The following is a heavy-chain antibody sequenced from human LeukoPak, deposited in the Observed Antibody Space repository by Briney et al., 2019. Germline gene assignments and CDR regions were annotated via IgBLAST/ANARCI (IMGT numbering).Heavy chain of an antibody. Sequence: ASVKVSCKASGYTFTSYFIHWVRQAPGEGLEWMGIINPTGGSTRYAQKFQGRVTMTRDTSTSTVYTELSSLRSDDTAVYYCARDGGYNPGRDAFDIWGQGTMVTVSS. CDR3: ARDGGYNPGRDAFDI. D-gene: IGHD5-18*01. CDR2: INPTGGST. J-gene: IGHJ3*02. V-gene: IGHV1-46*01. CDR1: GYTFTSYF.